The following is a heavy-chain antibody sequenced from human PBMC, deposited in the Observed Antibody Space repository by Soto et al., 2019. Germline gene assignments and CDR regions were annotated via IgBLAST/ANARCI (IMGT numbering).Heavy chain of an antibody. V-gene: IGHV4-34*01. CDR2: INHSGST. CDR3: ARQDIVVPRYYYMDV. Sequence: SETLSLTCAVYGGSFSGYYWSWIRQPPGKGLEWIGEINHSGSTNYNPSLKSRVTISVDTSKNQFSLKLSSVTAADTAVYYCARQDIVVPRYYYMDVWGKGTTVTVSS. J-gene: IGHJ6*03. D-gene: IGHD2-15*01. CDR1: GGSFSGYY.